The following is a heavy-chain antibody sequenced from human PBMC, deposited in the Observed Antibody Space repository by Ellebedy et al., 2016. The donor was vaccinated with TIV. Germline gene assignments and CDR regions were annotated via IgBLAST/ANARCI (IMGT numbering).Heavy chain of an antibody. J-gene: IGHJ4*02. CDR3: ARSDLLWFGELSQFDY. D-gene: IGHD3-10*01. CDR1: GGSISSSSYY. CDR2: IYYSWNA. Sequence: MPSETLSLTCTVSGGSISSSSYYWGWIRQPPGKGLEWIGCIYYSWNAYYNPSLKSRVTISVDTSKNQFSLKLSSVTAADTAVYYCARSDLLWFGELSQFDYWGQGTLVTVSS. V-gene: IGHV4-39*01.